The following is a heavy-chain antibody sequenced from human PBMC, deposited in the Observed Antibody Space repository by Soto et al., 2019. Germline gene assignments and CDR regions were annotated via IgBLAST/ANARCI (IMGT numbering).Heavy chain of an antibody. V-gene: IGHV1-69*01. CDR2: IIPIFGTA. J-gene: IGHJ6*02. CDR3: ASPGCSIISCYTDYYYYGMDV. D-gene: IGHD2-2*02. CDR1: GGTFSSYA. Sequence: QVQLVQSGAEVKKPGSSVKVSCKASGGTFSSYAISWVRQAPGQGLEWMGGIIPIFGTANYAQKFQGRVTITADESTSTAYMELSSLIYEDTAVYYCASPGCSIISCYTDYYYYGMDVWGQGTTVTVSS.